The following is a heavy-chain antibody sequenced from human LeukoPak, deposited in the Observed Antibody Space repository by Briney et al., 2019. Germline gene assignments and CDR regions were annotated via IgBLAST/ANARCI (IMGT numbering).Heavy chain of an antibody. J-gene: IGHJ4*02. D-gene: IGHD6-13*01. Sequence: ASVKVSCKASGYTFATYGFCWARQAPGHGLEWMEWISANTGKTDYAQKFQGRVTMTTDTSTSTAYMELRSLRPDDTAVYYCAKVAGDRMDYWGQGTLLTVSS. CDR1: GYTFATYG. CDR3: AKVAGDRMDY. V-gene: IGHV1-18*01. CDR2: ISANTGKT.